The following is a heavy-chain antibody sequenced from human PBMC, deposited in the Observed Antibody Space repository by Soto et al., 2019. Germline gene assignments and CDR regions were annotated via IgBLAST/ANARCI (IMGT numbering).Heavy chain of an antibody. CDR3: AKDGSSSWLSYFDY. Sequence: QVQLVESGGGVVQPGRSLRLSCAASGFTFSSYGMHWVRQAPGKGLEWVAVISYDGSNKYYVDSVKGRFTISRDNSKNTLYLQMNSLRAEDTAVYYCAKDGSSSWLSYFDYWGQGTLVTVSS. CDR1: GFTFSSYG. D-gene: IGHD6-13*01. CDR2: ISYDGSNK. J-gene: IGHJ4*02. V-gene: IGHV3-30*18.